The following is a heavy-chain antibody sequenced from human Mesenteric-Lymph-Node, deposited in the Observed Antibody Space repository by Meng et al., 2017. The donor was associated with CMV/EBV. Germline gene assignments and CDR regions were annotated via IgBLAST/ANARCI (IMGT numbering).Heavy chain of an antibody. CDR2: IYWNDDK. Sequence: SGPTLVKPTETLTLTYTFSGFSHSTSGVGVGWIRQPPGKALEWLALIYWNDDKRYRQSLKSRLTITKDTYKNQVVLTMTNMDPVDTATYFCAHLLDCSPTTCYRWFDPWGQGTLVTVSS. CDR1: GFSHSTSGVG. J-gene: IGHJ5*02. D-gene: IGHD2-2*01. CDR3: AHLLDCSPTTCYRWFDP. V-gene: IGHV2-5*01.